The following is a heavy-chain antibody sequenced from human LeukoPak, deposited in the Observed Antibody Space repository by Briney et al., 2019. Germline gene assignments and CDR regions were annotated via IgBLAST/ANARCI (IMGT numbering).Heavy chain of an antibody. CDR1: GFTFPNSA. CDR3: AAVVATISRPYYYYYGMDV. V-gene: IGHV1-58*02. J-gene: IGHJ6*02. D-gene: IGHD5-12*01. CDR2: IVVGSGHT. Sequence: GASVKVSCKASGFTFPNSAIQWVRQARGQRLEWIGWIVVGSGHTNSAQKFQERLTITKDMSTSTAYMELSSLRSEDTAVYYCAAVVATISRPYYYYYGMDVWGQGTTVTVSS.